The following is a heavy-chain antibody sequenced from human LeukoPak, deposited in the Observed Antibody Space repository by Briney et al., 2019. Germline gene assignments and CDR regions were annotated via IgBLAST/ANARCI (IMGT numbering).Heavy chain of an antibody. J-gene: IGHJ3*02. D-gene: IGHD2-21*01. CDR1: GFTFSSYG. CDR2: ISWNGGST. V-gene: IGHV3-20*01. CDR3: ARSRLLASCGGSRCAFDI. Sequence: GRSLRLSCAASGFTFSSYGMHWVRQAPGKGLEWVSGISWNGGSTGYADSVKGRFTISRDKAKNSLYLQMTSLRAEDTAFYHCARSRLLASCGGSRCAFDIWGQGTMVTVSS.